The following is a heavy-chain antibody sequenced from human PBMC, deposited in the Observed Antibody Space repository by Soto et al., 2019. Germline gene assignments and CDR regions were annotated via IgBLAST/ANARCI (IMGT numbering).Heavy chain of an antibody. Sequence: VSVKVSCKASGYTFTSYDINWVRQATGQGLEWMGWMNPNSGNTGYAQKFQGRVTMTRNTSISTAYMELSSLRSEDTAVYYCARGSSSNYYYYMDVWGKGTTVTVSS. J-gene: IGHJ6*03. V-gene: IGHV1-8*01. CDR3: ARGSSSNYYYYMDV. CDR2: MNPNSGNT. CDR1: GYTFTSYD. D-gene: IGHD6-6*01.